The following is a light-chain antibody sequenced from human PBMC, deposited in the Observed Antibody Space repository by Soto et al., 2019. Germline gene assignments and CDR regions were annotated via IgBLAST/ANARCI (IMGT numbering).Light chain of an antibody. CDR2: GAS. J-gene: IGKJ4*01. CDR1: QRVSSN. CDR3: QHYNNWPPELT. V-gene: IGKV3-15*01. Sequence: EIVMTQSPATLSVSPGERATLSCRASQRVSSNLAWYQQKPGQAPRLLIYGASTRATGIPARFSGSGSGTEFTLTISSLQSEDFAVYFCQHYNNWPPELTFGGGTKVEIK.